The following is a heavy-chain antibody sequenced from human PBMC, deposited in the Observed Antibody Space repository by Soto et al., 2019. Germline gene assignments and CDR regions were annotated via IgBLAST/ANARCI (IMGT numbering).Heavy chain of an antibody. D-gene: IGHD2-15*01. CDR3: ASEISSGGSYPVRGYGMDV. CDR1: GFTFSNYA. J-gene: IGHJ6*02. CDR2: ISYDGGKQ. Sequence: QLQLVESGGGVVQPGRSLRLSCGASGFTFSNYAMHWVRQAPGKGLEWVALISYDGGKQYYADSVKGRITISRDNSKNTLFLQMNSLRAEDTAVYYCASEISSGGSYPVRGYGMDVWGQGTTVTVSS. V-gene: IGHV3-30*04.